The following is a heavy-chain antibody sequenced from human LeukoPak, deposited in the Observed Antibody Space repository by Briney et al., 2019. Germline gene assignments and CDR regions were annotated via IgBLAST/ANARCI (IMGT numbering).Heavy chain of an antibody. CDR1: GGSISSYY. Sequence: TLSLTCTVSGGSISSYYWSWIRQPPGKALEWLARIDWDDDKYYSTSLKTRLTISKDTSKNQVVLTMTNMDPVDTATYYCARTYYYDSSGYSPFDYWGQGTLVTVSS. D-gene: IGHD3-22*01. J-gene: IGHJ4*02. V-gene: IGHV2-70*11. CDR3: ARTYYYDSSGYSPFDY. CDR2: IDWDDDK.